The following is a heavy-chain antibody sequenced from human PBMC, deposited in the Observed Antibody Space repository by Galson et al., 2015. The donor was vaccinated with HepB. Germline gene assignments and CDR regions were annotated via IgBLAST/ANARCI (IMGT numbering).Heavy chain of an antibody. Sequence: QSGAEVKKPGESLRISCKGSGYSFTSYWISWVRQMPGKGLEWMGRIDPSDSYTNYSPSFQGHVTISADKSISTAYLQWSSLKASDTAMYYCAVGVGATTNFDYWGQGTLVTVSS. V-gene: IGHV5-10-1*01. D-gene: IGHD1-26*01. CDR1: GYSFTSYW. J-gene: IGHJ4*02. CDR3: AVGVGATTNFDY. CDR2: IDPSDSYT.